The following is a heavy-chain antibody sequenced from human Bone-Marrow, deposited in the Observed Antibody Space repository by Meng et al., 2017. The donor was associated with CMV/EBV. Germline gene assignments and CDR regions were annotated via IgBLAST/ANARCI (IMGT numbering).Heavy chain of an antibody. J-gene: IGHJ6*02. CDR2: IWYDGSNR. CDR1: GFTFSSYG. V-gene: IGHV3-33*01. CDR3: ARIYGHSAGYCYNAMDG. Sequence: GESLKLSCAASGFTFSSYGMHWVRQAPGKGLEWVTVIWYDGSNRHYADSVKGRFTISRDNSKNTLHLQMNILRAEDTAVYYCARIYGHSAGYCYNAMDGWGQGTTVTVSS. D-gene: IGHD2-15*01.